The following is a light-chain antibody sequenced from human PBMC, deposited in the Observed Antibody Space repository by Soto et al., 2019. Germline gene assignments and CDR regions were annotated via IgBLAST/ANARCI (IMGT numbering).Light chain of an antibody. Sequence: EIVLTQSPATLSLSPGERAILSCRASQSVNSYLAWYQQRPGQAPRLLIHDASSRATGIPARFSGSGSGTDFTLTISSLEPEDFAVYYCQQRTNWPSSTFGQGTRLEIK. CDR3: QQRTNWPSST. V-gene: IGKV3-11*01. J-gene: IGKJ5*01. CDR2: DAS. CDR1: QSVNSY.